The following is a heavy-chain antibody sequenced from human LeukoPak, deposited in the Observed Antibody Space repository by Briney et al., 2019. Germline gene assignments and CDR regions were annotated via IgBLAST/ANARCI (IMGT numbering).Heavy chain of an antibody. CDR2: MNPNSGNT. V-gene: IGHV1-8*01. CDR3: ARADYYGSGSYFIPLDY. J-gene: IGHJ4*02. CDR1: GYTFTSYD. D-gene: IGHD3-10*01. Sequence: ASVNVSCKASGYTFTSYDINWVRQATGQGLEWMGWMNPNSGNTGYAQKFQGRVTMTRNTSISTAYMELSSLRSEDTAVYYCARADYYGSGSYFIPLDYWGQGTLVTVSS.